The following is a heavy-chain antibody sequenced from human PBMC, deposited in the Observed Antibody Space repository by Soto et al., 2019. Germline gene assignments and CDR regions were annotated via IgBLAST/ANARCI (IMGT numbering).Heavy chain of an antibody. J-gene: IGHJ4*02. Sequence: QVQLVESGGGVVQPGRSLRLSCAASGFIFSDYAMHWVRQAPGKGLEWVAVISYGGDNKYYADSVRGRFAISRDNLKNTLYLHMNSLNPEDTAVYHCAKARHSTSWYGVEADFWGQGTLVNVSS. CDR3: AKARHSTSWYGVEADF. CDR1: GFIFSDYA. D-gene: IGHD6-13*01. CDR2: ISYGGDNK. V-gene: IGHV3-30*09.